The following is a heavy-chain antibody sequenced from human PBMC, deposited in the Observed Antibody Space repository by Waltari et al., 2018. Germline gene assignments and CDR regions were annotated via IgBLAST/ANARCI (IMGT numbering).Heavy chain of an antibody. D-gene: IGHD3-10*01. CDR3: ARDTGSERLWFGASLPQNGDAFDI. Sequence: QVQLQESGPGLVKPSETLSLTCTVSGASIRPYYWRWIRPPAGKGLEWIGRVYVSGSTNYNPSLKSRVTMSVDTSENQFSLKLSSVTAADTAVYYCARDTGSERLWFGASLPQNGDAFDIWGQGTMVTVSS. J-gene: IGHJ3*02. CDR1: GASIRPYY. V-gene: IGHV4-4*07. CDR2: VYVSGST.